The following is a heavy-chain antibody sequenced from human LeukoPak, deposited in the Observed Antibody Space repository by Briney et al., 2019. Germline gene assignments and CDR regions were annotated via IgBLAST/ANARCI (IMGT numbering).Heavy chain of an antibody. Sequence: GRSLRLSCAASEFTFSSYGMHWVRQAPGKGLEWVAVIWYDGSNKYYADSVKGRFTISRDNSKNTLYLQMNSLRAEDTAVYYCAKAAKKYYFDYWGQGTLVTVSS. J-gene: IGHJ4*02. CDR1: EFTFSSYG. V-gene: IGHV3-33*06. CDR2: IWYDGSNK. CDR3: AKAAKKYYFDY.